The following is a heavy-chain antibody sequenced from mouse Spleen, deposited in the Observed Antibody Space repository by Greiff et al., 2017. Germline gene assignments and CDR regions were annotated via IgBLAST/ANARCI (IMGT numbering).Heavy chain of an antibody. CDR3: ARAYYGYGYFDV. D-gene: IGHD1-1*01. Sequence: QVQLQQPGAELVKPGASVKLSCKASGYTFTSYWMHWVKQRPGQGLEWIGMIHPNSGSTNYNEKFKSKATLTVDKSSSTAYMQLSSLTSEDSAVYYCARAYYGYGYFDVWGAGTTVTVSS. V-gene: IGHV1-64*01. J-gene: IGHJ1*01. CDR1: GYTFTSYW. CDR2: IHPNSGST.